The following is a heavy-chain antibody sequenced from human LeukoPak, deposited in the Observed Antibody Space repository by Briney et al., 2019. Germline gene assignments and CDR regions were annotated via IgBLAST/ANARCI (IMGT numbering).Heavy chain of an antibody. D-gene: IGHD3/OR15-3a*01. CDR2: INHSGST. CDR1: GGSFSDYY. V-gene: IGHV4-34*01. Sequence: SETLSLTCAVYGGSFSDYYWSWIRQPPGKGLEWIGEINHSGSTNYNPSLKSRVTISVDTSKNQFSLKLTSVTAADTSVYYCARQTGSGLFILPGGQGTLVTVSS. CDR3: ARQTGSGLFILP. J-gene: IGHJ4*02.